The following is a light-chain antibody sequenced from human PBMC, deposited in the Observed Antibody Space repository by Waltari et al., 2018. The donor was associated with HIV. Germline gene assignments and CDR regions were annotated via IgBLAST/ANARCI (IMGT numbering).Light chain of an antibody. CDR2: DVS. Sequence: QSALTQPASVSGSPGQSITLSCTGSSNAVGGYNYVSWYQQHPGKAPRLMIYDVSTRPSGVSDRFSGSKSGDTASLTISGLQPEDEADYYCESYTSTSVWVFGGGTRLTVL. J-gene: IGLJ3*02. CDR3: ESYTSTSVWV. CDR1: SNAVGGYNY. V-gene: IGLV2-14*03.